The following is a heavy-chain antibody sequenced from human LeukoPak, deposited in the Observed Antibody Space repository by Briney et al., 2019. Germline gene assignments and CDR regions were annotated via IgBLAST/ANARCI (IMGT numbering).Heavy chain of an antibody. Sequence: PSQTLSLTCAVSGGSISSGGYSWSWIRQPPGKGLEWIGYIYYSGSTYYNPSLKSRVTISVDTSKNQFSLKLSSVTAADTAVYYCASLTSYGDYIFDYWGQGTLVTVSS. D-gene: IGHD4-17*01. CDR3: ASLTSYGDYIFDY. J-gene: IGHJ4*02. CDR1: GGSISSGGYS. V-gene: IGHV4-30-4*07. CDR2: IYYSGST.